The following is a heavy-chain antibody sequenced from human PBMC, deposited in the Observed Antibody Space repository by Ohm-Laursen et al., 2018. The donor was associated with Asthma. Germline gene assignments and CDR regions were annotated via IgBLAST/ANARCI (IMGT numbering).Heavy chain of an antibody. D-gene: IGHD4-11*01. CDR1: GFTFSSYA. Sequence: SLRLSCAASGFTFSSYAMHWVRQAPGKGLEYVSAISSNGGSTYYADSVKGRFTISRDNSKNTLYLQMSSLRAEDTAVYYCVNTVPGYFDYWGQGTLVTVSS. CDR2: ISSNGGST. V-gene: IGHV3-64D*08. J-gene: IGHJ4*02. CDR3: VNTVPGYFDY.